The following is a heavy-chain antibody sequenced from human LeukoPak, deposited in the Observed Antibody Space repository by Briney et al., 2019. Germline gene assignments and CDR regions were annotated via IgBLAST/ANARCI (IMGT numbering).Heavy chain of an antibody. J-gene: IGHJ3*02. Sequence: SETLSLTCAVYGGSFSGYYWSWIRQTPGKGLEWIGEINHSGSTNYNPSLKSRVTISVDTSKNQFSLKLSSVTAADTAVYYCARVGLPYYYGSGSYSPASNAFDIWGQGTMVTVSS. D-gene: IGHD3-10*01. V-gene: IGHV4-34*01. CDR2: INHSGST. CDR1: GGSFSGYY. CDR3: ARVGLPYYYGSGSYSPASNAFDI.